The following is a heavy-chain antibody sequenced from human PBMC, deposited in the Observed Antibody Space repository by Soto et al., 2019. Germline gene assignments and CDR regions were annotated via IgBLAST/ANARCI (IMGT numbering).Heavy chain of an antibody. CDR3: ARDPSTTGYYGLDV. CDR1: GFTVKNYQ. J-gene: IGHJ6*02. V-gene: IGHV3-53*01. CDR2: IYSGGVT. Sequence: GSLRLSCAASGFTVKNYQMNWVRQAPGKGLEWVSVIYSGGVTYYPDSVKGRFTTIRDTSKNTVYLQMNSLRADDTAMYYCARDPSTTGYYGLDVWGQGTTVTAP.